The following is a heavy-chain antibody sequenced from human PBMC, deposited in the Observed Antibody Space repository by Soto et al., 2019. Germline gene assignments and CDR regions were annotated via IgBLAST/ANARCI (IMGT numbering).Heavy chain of an antibody. D-gene: IGHD4-17*01. Sequence: EVQLVESGGGLVKPGGSLRLSCAASGFTFSNAWMSWVRQAPGKGLEWVGRIKSKTDGGTTDYAAPVKGRFTISRDDSKNTLYLQMNSLKTEDTAVYYCTTGFTVTTSRRDYWGQGTLVTVSS. CDR3: TTGFTVTTSRRDY. J-gene: IGHJ4*02. V-gene: IGHV3-15*01. CDR1: GFTFSNAW. CDR2: IKSKTDGGTT.